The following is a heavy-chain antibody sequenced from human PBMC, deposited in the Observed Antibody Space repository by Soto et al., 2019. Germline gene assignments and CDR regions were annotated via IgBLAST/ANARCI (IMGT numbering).Heavy chain of an antibody. J-gene: IGHJ5*02. V-gene: IGHV1-69*12. CDR3: ARDGDTSMVTSWFDT. CDR1: GGTLSDFA. CDR2: ISSIFETA. D-gene: IGHD5-18*01. Sequence: QVQLVQSGAEVKKPGSSVKVSCKASGGTLSDFAISWVRQAPGQGLEWMGGISSIFETANYAQNFHGRVTITADESTNTAYMELSSLRSDDTAVYYCARDGDTSMVTSWFDTWGQGTLVTVSS.